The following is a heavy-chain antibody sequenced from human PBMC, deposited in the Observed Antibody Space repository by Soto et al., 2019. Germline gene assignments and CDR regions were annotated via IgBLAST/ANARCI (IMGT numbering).Heavy chain of an antibody. V-gene: IGHV3-33*01. J-gene: IGHJ6*02. Sequence: GGSLRLSCAASGFTFSSYGMHWVRQAPGKGLEWVAVIWYDGSNKYYADSVKGRFTISRDNSKNTLYLQMNSLRAEDTAVYYCARELPTPIPFTYGSGNSAYYYYYYGMDVWGQGTTVTVTS. CDR2: IWYDGSNK. CDR1: GFTFSSYG. CDR3: ARELPTPIPFTYGSGNSAYYYYYYGMDV. D-gene: IGHD3-10*01.